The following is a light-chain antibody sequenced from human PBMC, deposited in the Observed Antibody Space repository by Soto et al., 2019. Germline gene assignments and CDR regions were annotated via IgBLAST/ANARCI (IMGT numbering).Light chain of an antibody. J-gene: IGKJ1*01. CDR2: AAS. Sequence: ALRMTQSPSSFSASTGDRVTITCRASQGISSYLAWYQQKPGKAPKLLIYAASTLQSGVPSRFSGSGSGTDFTLTISCLQSEDFATYYCQQYYSYPVEFGQGTKVEIK. V-gene: IGKV1-8*01. CDR1: QGISSY. CDR3: QQYYSYPVE.